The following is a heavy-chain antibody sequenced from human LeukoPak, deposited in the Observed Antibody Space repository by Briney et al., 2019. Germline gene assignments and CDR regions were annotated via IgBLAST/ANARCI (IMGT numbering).Heavy chain of an antibody. CDR3: ARDPTPIAARPFDS. V-gene: IGHV4-39*07. CDR2: IYYSGST. J-gene: IGHJ4*02. D-gene: IGHD6-6*01. CDR1: GGSISSSSYY. Sequence: SETLSLTCTVSGGSISSSSYYWGWIRQPPGKGLEWIGSIYYSGSTYYNPSLRSRVTISLDTSKNHFSLRLSSVTAADTAVYYCARDPTPIAARPFDSWGQGTLVTVSS.